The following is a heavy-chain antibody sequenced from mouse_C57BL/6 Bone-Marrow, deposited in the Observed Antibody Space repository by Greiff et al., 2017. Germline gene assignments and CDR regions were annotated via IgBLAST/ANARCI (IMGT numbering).Heavy chain of an antibody. CDR1: GYTFTSYW. J-gene: IGHJ3*01. CDR2: IHPNSGST. CDR3: ASRIYYDYEGFAY. D-gene: IGHD2-4*01. Sequence: QVQLKQPGAELVKPGASVKLSCKASGYTFTSYWMHWVKQRPGQGLEWIGMIHPNSGSTNYNEKFKSKATLTVDKSSSTAYMQLSSLTSEDSAVYYCASRIYYDYEGFAYWGQGTLVTGSA. V-gene: IGHV1-64*01.